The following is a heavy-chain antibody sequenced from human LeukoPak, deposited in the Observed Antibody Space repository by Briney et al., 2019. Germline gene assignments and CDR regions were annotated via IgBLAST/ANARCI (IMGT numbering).Heavy chain of an antibody. J-gene: IGHJ4*02. CDR1: GFTLSSYW. Sequence: GGSLRLSCAASGFTLSSYWMHWVRQAPGKGLVWVSRINGDGSSTPYANSVKGRFTISRDHAKNTLYLQMHSLRADDTAVYYCARGSTSGWPDYFDYWGQGSVVTVSS. CDR3: ARGSTSGWPDYFDY. D-gene: IGHD6-19*01. CDR2: INGDGSST. V-gene: IGHV3-74*01.